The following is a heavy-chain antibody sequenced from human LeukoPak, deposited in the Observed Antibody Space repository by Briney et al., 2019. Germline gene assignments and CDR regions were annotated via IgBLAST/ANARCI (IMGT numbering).Heavy chain of an antibody. D-gene: IGHD1-26*01. V-gene: IGHV1-69*05. Sequence: ASVKVSCKASGGTFSSYAISWVRQAPGQGLEWMGRIIPIFGTANYAQKFQGRVTMTTDTSTSTAYMELRSLRSDDTAVYYCARGLLVGATHFDYWGQGTLVTVSS. CDR3: ARGLLVGATHFDY. J-gene: IGHJ4*02. CDR2: IIPIFGTA. CDR1: GGTFSSYA.